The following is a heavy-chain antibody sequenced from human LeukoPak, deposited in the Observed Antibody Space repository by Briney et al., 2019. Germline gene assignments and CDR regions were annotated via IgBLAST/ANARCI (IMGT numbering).Heavy chain of an antibody. Sequence: GGSLRLSCAVSGFTLSNFLMAWVREAPGKGLEWVANIKQDGSEKYYADSVKGRFTISRDNAKNSLYLQMNTWRVEDTAVYYCAQGGATISDYWGQGTLVTVSS. CDR1: GFTLSNFL. CDR2: IKQDGSEK. V-gene: IGHV3-7*01. CDR3: AQGGATISDY. D-gene: IGHD5-12*01. J-gene: IGHJ4*02.